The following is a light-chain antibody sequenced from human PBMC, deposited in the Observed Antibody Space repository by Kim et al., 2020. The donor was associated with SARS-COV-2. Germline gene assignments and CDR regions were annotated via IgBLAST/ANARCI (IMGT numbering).Light chain of an antibody. V-gene: IGLV2-8*02. CDR2: EVS. CDR3: SSYAGSNNFV. Sequence: QSVVTQPPSASRSPGQSVTISCTGSSSDVGGYNYVSWYQQYPGKAAKVMIYEVSKRPSGVPDRFSGSKSGNTASLTVSGLQAEDEAEYYCSSYAGSNNFVFGTGTKVTVL. J-gene: IGLJ1*01. CDR1: SSDVGGYNY.